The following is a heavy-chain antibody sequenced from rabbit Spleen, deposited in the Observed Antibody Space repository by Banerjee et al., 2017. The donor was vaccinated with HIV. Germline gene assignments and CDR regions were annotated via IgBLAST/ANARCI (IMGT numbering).Heavy chain of an antibody. CDR3: ARQDVSSASYSAYGMDL. Sequence: QEQLVESGGGLVQPEGSLTLTCTASRFSFISGYWICWVRQAPGKGLEWIACIYAGNGGNSAYASWAKGRFTISKSSSTTVSLQMTSLTAADTATYFCARQDVSSASYSAYGMDLWGPGTLVTVS. CDR1: RFSFISGYW. D-gene: IGHD7-1*01. V-gene: IGHV1S45*01. CDR2: IYAGNGGNS. J-gene: IGHJ6*01.